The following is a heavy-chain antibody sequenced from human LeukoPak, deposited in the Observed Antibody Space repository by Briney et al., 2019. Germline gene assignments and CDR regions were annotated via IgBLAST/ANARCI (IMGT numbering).Heavy chain of an antibody. J-gene: IGHJ5*01. D-gene: IGHD2-21*02. CDR2: INPGDYDN. Sequence: GEPLQISCKGSGYIFTRHWIGWVRPPPGKGLEWMGIINPGDYDNRHSPSFQGQVTISADKYISTAYLQWSSLKASDTAMYYCARAAYCGANCYSGGWFDSWGQGTLVTVSS. V-gene: IGHV5-51*01. CDR3: ARAAYCGANCYSGGWFDS. CDR1: GYIFTRHW.